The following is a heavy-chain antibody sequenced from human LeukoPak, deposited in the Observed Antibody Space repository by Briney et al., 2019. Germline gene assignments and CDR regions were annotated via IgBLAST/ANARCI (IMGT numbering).Heavy chain of an antibody. Sequence: GGSLRLSCAASGFTFSSYAMSWVRQAPGKGLEWVSGISGDGVSTYYADSVKGRFTVTRDKSKNMLFLQMNSLRAEDTAVYYCTKDAQASSSWSEFFDYWGQGTLVTVSS. CDR3: TKDAQASSSWSEFFDY. D-gene: IGHD6-13*01. CDR1: GFTFSSYA. CDR2: ISGDGVST. J-gene: IGHJ4*02. V-gene: IGHV3-23*01.